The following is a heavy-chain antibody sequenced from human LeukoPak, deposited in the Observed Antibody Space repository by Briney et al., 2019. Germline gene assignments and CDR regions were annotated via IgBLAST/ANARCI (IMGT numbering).Heavy chain of an antibody. CDR2: ISGSGDST. CDR3: ARERWFGELLSSDY. CDR1: GFTFSISA. J-gene: IGHJ4*02. V-gene: IGHV3-23*01. Sequence: PPGGSLRLFCAASGFTFSISAISWIRQAPGKGLEWVSAISGSGDSTHYADSVKGRFTISRDNSKNTLYLQMNSLRAEDTAEYFCARERWFGELLSSDYWGQGTLVTVSS. D-gene: IGHD3-10*01.